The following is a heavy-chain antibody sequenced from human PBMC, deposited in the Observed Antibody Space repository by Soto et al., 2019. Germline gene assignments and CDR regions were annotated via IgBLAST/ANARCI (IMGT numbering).Heavy chain of an antibody. CDR1: EFTFVNYV. J-gene: IGHJ2*01. V-gene: IGHV3-23*01. CDR2: ISGSGGKT. CDR3: ARGADCRGGTCYSWYFDL. Sequence: EMHFLESGGGSVQPGGSLRLSCVAYEFTFVNYVVSWVRLAPGKGLEWVSAISGSGGKTYYAESVKGRFTISREDATNFLYLQMHSLRAEDTAVYYCARGADCRGGTCYSWYFDLWGRGTLVTVSS. D-gene: IGHD2-15*01.